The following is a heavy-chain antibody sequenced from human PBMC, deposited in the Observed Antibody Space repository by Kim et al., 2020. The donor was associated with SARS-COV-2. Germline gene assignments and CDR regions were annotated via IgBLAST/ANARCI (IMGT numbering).Heavy chain of an antibody. CDR3: ARDLGQQLVRGNWFDP. V-gene: IGHV1-3*01. Sequence: KFQGRVTITRDTSASTAYMELSSLRSEDTAVYYCARDLGQQLVRGNWFDPWGQGTLVTVSS. J-gene: IGHJ5*02. D-gene: IGHD6-13*01.